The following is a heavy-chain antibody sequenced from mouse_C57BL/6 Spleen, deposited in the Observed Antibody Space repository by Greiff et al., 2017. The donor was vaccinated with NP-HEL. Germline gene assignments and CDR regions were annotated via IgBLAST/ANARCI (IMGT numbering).Heavy chain of an antibody. D-gene: IGHD2-5*01. J-gene: IGHJ4*01. Sequence: EVMLVESGAELVKPGASVKLSCTASGFNIKDYYMHWVKQRTEQGLEWIGRIDPEDGETKYAPKFQGKATITADTSSNTAYLQLSSLTSENTAVYCFASWYYSSYYAMDYWGQGTSVTVPS. CDR1: GFNIKDYY. V-gene: IGHV14-2*01. CDR2: IDPEDGET. CDR3: ASWYYSSYYAMDY.